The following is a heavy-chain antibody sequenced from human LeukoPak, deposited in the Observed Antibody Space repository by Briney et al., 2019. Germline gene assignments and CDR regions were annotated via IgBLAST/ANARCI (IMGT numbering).Heavy chain of an antibody. CDR3: AKFEGATIPGWFNDY. V-gene: IGHV3-33*06. D-gene: IGHD6-19*01. CDR2: IWYDGSNK. Sequence: PGRSLRLSCAASGFTFSSYGMHWVRQAPGKGLEWVAVIWYDGSNKYYGDSVKGRFTISRDNSKNTLYLQMNSLRTEDTAVYFCAKFEGATIPGWFNDYWGQGILVTVSS. CDR1: GFTFSSYG. J-gene: IGHJ4*02.